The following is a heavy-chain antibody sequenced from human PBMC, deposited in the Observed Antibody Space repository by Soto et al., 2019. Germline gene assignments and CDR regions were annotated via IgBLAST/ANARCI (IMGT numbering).Heavy chain of an antibody. D-gene: IGHD4-17*01. Sequence: EVQLVESGGGLTQPGGSLRLSCAASGFSISSNYMSWVRQAPGKGLEWVSLIYSGGATYYADSVKGRFTISGDNSKNTLYLQMNSLRVEDTAVYYCARGLGNGDYGDPGDYWGQGTLVTVSS. CDR2: IYSGGAT. CDR3: ARGLGNGDYGDPGDY. V-gene: IGHV3-53*01. CDR1: GFSISSNY. J-gene: IGHJ4*02.